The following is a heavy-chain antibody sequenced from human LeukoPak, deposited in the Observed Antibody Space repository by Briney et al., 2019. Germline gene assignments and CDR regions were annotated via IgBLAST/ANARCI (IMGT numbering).Heavy chain of an antibody. CDR1: GGSIGGYY. Sequence: SSETLSLTCTVSGGSIGGYYWSWIRQPPGKGLEWIASIYYSGTTNYNPSLKSRVTVSVDTSKNQFSLRLTAADTAVYYCARHGIMGAKIAFDIWGQGTMVTVSS. J-gene: IGHJ3*02. V-gene: IGHV4-59*08. CDR3: ARHGIMGAKIAFDI. D-gene: IGHD1-26*01. CDR2: IYYSGTT.